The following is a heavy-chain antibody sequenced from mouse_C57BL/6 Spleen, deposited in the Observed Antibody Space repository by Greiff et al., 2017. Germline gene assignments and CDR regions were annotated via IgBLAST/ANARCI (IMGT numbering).Heavy chain of an antibody. J-gene: IGHJ1*03. CDR1: GYTFTDYN. D-gene: IGHD2-4*01. Sequence: VQLKQSGPELVKPGASVKIPCKASGYTFTDYNMDWVKQSHGKSLEWIGDINPNNGGTIYNQKFKGKATLTVDKSSSTAYMELRSLTSEDTAVYYCARGGIYYDYDGRDWYFDVWGTGTTVTVSS. CDR3: ARGGIYYDYDGRDWYFDV. V-gene: IGHV1-18*01. CDR2: INPNNGGT.